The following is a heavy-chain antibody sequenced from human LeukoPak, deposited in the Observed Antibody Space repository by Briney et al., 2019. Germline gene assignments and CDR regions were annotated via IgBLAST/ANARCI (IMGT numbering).Heavy chain of an antibody. CDR2: ISYDGSNK. Sequence: PGRSLRLPCAASGFTFSSYAMHWVRQAPGKGLEWVAVISYDGSNKYYADSVKGRFTISRDNSKDTLYLQMNSLRAEDTAVYYCARDIGPSIVVVPAAIGYWGQGTLVTVSS. CDR1: GFTFSSYA. CDR3: ARDIGPSIVVVPAAIGY. J-gene: IGHJ4*02. D-gene: IGHD2-2*01. V-gene: IGHV3-30-3*01.